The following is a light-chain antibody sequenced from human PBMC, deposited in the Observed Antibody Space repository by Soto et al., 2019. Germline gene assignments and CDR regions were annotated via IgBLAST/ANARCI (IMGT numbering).Light chain of an antibody. Sequence: EIALTQSPGTLSLSPGERATLSCRASQSVSSSYLAWYQQKPGQAPRLLIYGASGRATGIPDRFSGSGSGTDFTLTINRREPEDFAVYYCQQYGSSPPVTFGQGTRLEIK. J-gene: IGKJ5*01. CDR2: GAS. CDR1: QSVSSSY. CDR3: QQYGSSPPVT. V-gene: IGKV3-20*01.